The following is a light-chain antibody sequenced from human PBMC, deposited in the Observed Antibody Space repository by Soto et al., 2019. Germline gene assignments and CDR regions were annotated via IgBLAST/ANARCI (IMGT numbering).Light chain of an antibody. CDR3: QQYGTTRIT. V-gene: IGKV3D-15*01. CDR2: GAS. CDR1: ESVSSN. Sequence: VMTQSPATLSVSPGERATLSCRASESVSSNLAWYQQRPGQAPRLLIYGASTRATGIPDRFSGSGSETDFTLTISRLEPEDFAVYYCQQYGTTRITFGQGTRLEIK. J-gene: IGKJ5*01.